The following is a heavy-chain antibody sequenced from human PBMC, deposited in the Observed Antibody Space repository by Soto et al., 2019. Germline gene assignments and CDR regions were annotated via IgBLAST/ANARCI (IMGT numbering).Heavy chain of an antibody. Sequence: QVQLVQSGAEVKKPGASVKVSCKASGYTFTSYDINWVRQATGQGLEWMGWMNTNSGNTGYAQKFQGRVTMTRNTSIRTAYMGRIILRSEYTAVYYCARGNRLVKGDAFDILGQGTMVTVSS. CDR1: GYTFTSYD. J-gene: IGHJ3*02. V-gene: IGHV1-8*01. D-gene: IGHD6-19*01. CDR2: MNTNSGNT. CDR3: ARGNRLVKGDAFDI.